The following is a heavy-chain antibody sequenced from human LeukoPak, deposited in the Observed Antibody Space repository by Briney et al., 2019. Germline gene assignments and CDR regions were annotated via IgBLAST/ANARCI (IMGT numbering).Heavy chain of an antibody. CDR2: IYYSGST. Sequence: SGTLSLTCTVSGGSISSSSYYWGWIRQPPGKGLEWIGSIYYSGSTYYNPSLKSRVTISVDTSKNQFSPKLSSVTAADTAVYYCARPRSYYSPYFDYWGQGTLVTVSS. CDR3: ARPRSYYSPYFDY. D-gene: IGHD1-26*01. CDR1: GGSISSSSYY. J-gene: IGHJ4*02. V-gene: IGHV4-39*01.